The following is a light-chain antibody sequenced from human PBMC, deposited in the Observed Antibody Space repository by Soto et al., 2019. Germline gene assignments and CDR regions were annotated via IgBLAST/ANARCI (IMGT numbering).Light chain of an antibody. CDR2: KIS. V-gene: IGKV2-30*01. CDR3: VQSIHWPYT. CDR1: QCLVSSSANTF. J-gene: IGKJ2*01. Sequence: DVVMTQSPLSLPVTLGQPASISCWSSQCLVSSSANTFLSWFHQRPGQSPRRLIYKISKRDSGVPDRLVGSGSDTEFTLKISRVEAEDVGVYYCVQSIHWPYTFGQGTKVDI.